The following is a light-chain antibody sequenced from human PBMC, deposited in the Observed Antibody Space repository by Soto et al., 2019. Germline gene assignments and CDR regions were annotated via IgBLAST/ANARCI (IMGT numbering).Light chain of an antibody. CDR2: DVS. CDR3: SSYTTSSTYV. Sequence: QSALTQPASVSGSPGQSITMSCTGTSSDVGGSNYVSWYQQHPGKVPKLMIYDVSNRPSGVSNRFSGSQSGNTASLTISGLQAEDEADYYCSSYTTSSTYVFGTGTKLTVL. J-gene: IGLJ1*01. CDR1: SSDVGGSNY. V-gene: IGLV2-14*03.